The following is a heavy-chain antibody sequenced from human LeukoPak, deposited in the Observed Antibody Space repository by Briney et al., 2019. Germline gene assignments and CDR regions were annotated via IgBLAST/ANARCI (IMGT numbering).Heavy chain of an antibody. CDR2: INAGNGNT. CDR3: AREGPYSGFDGVDY. CDR1: GYTFTSHA. Sequence: GASVKVSCKASGYTFTSHAMHWVRQAPGQRLEWMGWINAGNGNTKYSQKFQGRVTITRDTSASTAYMELRSLGSDDTAVYYCAREGPYSGFDGVDYWGQGTLVTVSS. V-gene: IGHV1-3*01. D-gene: IGHD5-12*01. J-gene: IGHJ4*02.